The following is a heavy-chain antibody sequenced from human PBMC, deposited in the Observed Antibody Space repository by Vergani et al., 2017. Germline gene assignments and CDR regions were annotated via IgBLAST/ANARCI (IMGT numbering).Heavy chain of an antibody. CDR1: GDSIISRSYY. V-gene: IGHV4-39*01. J-gene: IGHJ2*01. D-gene: IGHD3-16*01. CDR2: IYNSGNG. CDR3: ASGKYYSDSTSHFRGRYFDV. Sequence: QMQLQESGPGLVKALETLSLTCTVSGDSIISRSYYWGWIRQPPGKGLEWIGSIYNSGNGDSSSSLKSRVTISADTSKNQFSLRLTSVTAADTAVYYCASGKYYSDSTSHFRGRYFDVWGRGTLVTVPS.